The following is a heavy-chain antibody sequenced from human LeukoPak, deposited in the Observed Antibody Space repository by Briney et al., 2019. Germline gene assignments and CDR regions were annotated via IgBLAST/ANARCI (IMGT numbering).Heavy chain of an antibody. CDR2: ISAYNGNT. Sequence: ASVKVSCKASGYTFTGYYMHWVRQAPGQGLEWMGWISAYNGNTNYAQKLQGRVTMTTDTSTSTAYMELRSLRSDDTAVYYCARDRPLLTYYYDYWGQGTLVTVSS. V-gene: IGHV1-18*04. J-gene: IGHJ4*02. CDR1: GYTFTGYY. CDR3: ARDRPLLTYYYDY. D-gene: IGHD2-21*01.